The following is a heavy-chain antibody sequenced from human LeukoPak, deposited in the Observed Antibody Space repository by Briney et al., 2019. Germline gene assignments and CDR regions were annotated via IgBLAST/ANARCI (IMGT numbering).Heavy chain of an antibody. CDR3: AKDLAAMVAPSYAFDI. Sequence: GGSLRLSCAASGFTFSSYWMTWVRQAPGKGLEWVSAISGSGGSTYYADSVKGRFTISRDNSKNTLYLQMNSLRAEDTAVYYCAKDLAAMVAPSYAFDIWGQGTMVTVSS. CDR2: ISGSGGST. CDR1: GFTFSSYW. D-gene: IGHD5-18*01. J-gene: IGHJ3*02. V-gene: IGHV3-23*01.